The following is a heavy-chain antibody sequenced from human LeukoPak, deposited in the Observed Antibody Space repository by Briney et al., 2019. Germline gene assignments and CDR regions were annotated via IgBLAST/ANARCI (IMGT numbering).Heavy chain of an antibody. CDR1: GGTLSSYA. CDR3: AREIYGYYDILTGHHYFDY. Sequence: SVKVSCKASGGTLSSYAISWVRQAPGQGLEWMGRIIPILGIANYAQKFQGRVTITADKSTSTAYMELSSLRSEDTAVYYCAREIYGYYDILTGHHYFDYWGQGTLVTVSS. J-gene: IGHJ4*02. V-gene: IGHV1-69*04. D-gene: IGHD3-9*01. CDR2: IIPILGIA.